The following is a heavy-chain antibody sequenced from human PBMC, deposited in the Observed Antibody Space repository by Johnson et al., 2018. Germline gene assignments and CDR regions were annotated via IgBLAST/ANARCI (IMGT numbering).Heavy chain of an antibody. Sequence: VQLVETGGGLVQPGGSLRLSCAASGFTFSSYSMNWVRQAPGKGLEWVSYISSSSSTIYYADSVKGRFTISRDNAKNSLYLQINSLRDEDTAVYYCYRGRVYYTNYGMDVWGQGTTVTGSS. V-gene: IGHV3-48*02. CDR3: YRGRVYYTNYGMDV. D-gene: IGHD3-3*01. CDR2: ISSSSSTI. CDR1: GFTFSSYS. J-gene: IGHJ6*02.